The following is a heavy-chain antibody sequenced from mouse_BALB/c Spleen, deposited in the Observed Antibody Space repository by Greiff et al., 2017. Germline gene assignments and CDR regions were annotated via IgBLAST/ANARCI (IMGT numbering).Heavy chain of an antibody. J-gene: IGHJ4*01. D-gene: IGHD2-14*01. Sequence: VQLQQSGPGLVAPSQSLSITCTVSGFSLTGYGVNWVRQPPGKGLEWLGMIWGDGSTDYNSALKSRLSISKDNSKSQVFLKMNSLQTDDTARYYCARDPPYRGYAMDYWGQGTSVTVSS. V-gene: IGHV2-6-7*01. CDR3: ARDPPYRGYAMDY. CDR2: IWGDGST. CDR1: GFSLTGYG.